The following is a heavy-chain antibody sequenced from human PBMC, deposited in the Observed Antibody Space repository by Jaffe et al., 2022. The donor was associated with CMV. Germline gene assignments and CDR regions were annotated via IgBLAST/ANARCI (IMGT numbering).Heavy chain of an antibody. CDR2: IYSGGST. V-gene: IGHV3-66*01. J-gene: IGHJ6*03. D-gene: IGHD3-3*01. Sequence: EVQLVESGGGLVQPGGSLRLSCAASGFTVSSNYMSWVRQAPGKGLEWVSVIYSGGSTYYADSVKGRFTISRDNSKNTLYLQMNSLRAEDTAVYYCARNGGGDFWSGYYNGYYYYMDVWGKGTTVTVSS. CDR3: ARNGGGDFWSGYYNGYYYYMDV. CDR1: GFTVSSNY.